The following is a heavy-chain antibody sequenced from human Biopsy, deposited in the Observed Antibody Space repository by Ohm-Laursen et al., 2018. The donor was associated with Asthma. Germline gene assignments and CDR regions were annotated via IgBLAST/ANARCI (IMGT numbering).Heavy chain of an antibody. CDR1: GGSINNFY. CDR2: IYYSGST. D-gene: IGHD6-19*01. J-gene: IGHJ5*02. Sequence: SQTLSLTCTVSGGSINNFYWSWIRQHPVKGLEWIGHIYYSGSTYYNPSLKGGVTISVDTSKNQFSLKLSSVTAADTAVYYCARASVAASSNWFDPWGQGTLVTVSS. V-gene: IGHV4-30-4*08. CDR3: ARASVAASSNWFDP.